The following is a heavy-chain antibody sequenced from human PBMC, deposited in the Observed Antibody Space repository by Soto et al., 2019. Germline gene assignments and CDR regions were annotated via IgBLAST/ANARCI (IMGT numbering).Heavy chain of an antibody. CDR2: ISYEGSST. D-gene: IGHD1-1*01. Sequence: QVHLVESGGGVVQPGRSLRLSCIASGFTFGTYAIHWVRQAPGKGLQWVALISYEGSSTYYADSVRGRFTISRDNSKNTVYLQMNSLRPEDAGVYYCARVTPGNNLYYFSGLDVWGQGTSVTVSS. CDR3: ARVTPGNNLYYFSGLDV. J-gene: IGHJ6*02. CDR1: GFTFGTYA. V-gene: IGHV3-30-3*01.